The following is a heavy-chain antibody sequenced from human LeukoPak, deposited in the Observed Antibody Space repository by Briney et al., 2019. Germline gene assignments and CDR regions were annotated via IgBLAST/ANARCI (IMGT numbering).Heavy chain of an antibody. CDR3: ARGGGYSYGPTYYYYGMDV. D-gene: IGHD5-18*01. Sequence: GASVEVSCKASGYTFTSYYMHWVRQAPGQGLEWMGIINPSGGSTSYAQKFQGRVTMTRDTSTSTVYMELSSLRSEDTAVYYCARGGGYSYGPTYYYYGMDVWGKGTTVTVSS. J-gene: IGHJ6*04. CDR2: INPSGGST. CDR1: GYTFTSYY. V-gene: IGHV1-46*01.